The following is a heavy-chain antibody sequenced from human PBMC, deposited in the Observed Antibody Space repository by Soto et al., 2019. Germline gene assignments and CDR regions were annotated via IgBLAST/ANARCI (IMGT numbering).Heavy chain of an antibody. D-gene: IGHD6-13*01. CDR1: GNTFTTYA. Sequence: QVQLVQSGAEVKKPGASVTVSCKASGNTFTTYAIHWVRQAPGQRLEWIGWINPGNGNTKYSQKFQGRVTITRDTSASTAYMELSSLRSEDTAVYYCARIGRGIDGGFDPWGQGTLVTVSS. J-gene: IGHJ5*02. V-gene: IGHV1-3*01. CDR2: INPGNGNT. CDR3: ARIGRGIDGGFDP.